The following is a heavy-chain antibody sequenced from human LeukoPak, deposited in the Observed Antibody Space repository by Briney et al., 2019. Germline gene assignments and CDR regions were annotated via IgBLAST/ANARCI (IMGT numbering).Heavy chain of an antibody. CDR3: ASVDLITIFGVVTRYYFDY. Sequence: SVKVSCKAPGGTFSSYAISWVRQAPGQGLEWMGGIIPIFGTANYAQKFQGRVTITADESTSTAYMELSSLRSEDTAVYYCASVDLITIFGVVTRYYFDYWGQGTLVTVSS. J-gene: IGHJ4*02. D-gene: IGHD3-3*01. CDR2: IIPIFGTA. CDR1: GGTFSSYA. V-gene: IGHV1-69*01.